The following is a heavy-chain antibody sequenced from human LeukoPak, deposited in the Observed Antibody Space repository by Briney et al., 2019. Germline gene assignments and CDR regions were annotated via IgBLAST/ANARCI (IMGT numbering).Heavy chain of an antibody. CDR1: GFTFSSYG. V-gene: IGHV3-30*02. J-gene: IGHJ4*02. D-gene: IGHD6-13*01. CDR2: IRYDGSKK. CDR3: AKNSWQQLMYY. Sequence: SGGSLRLSCAASGFTFSSYGMHWVRQAPGKGLEGVAFIRYDGSKKYYAVSGKGRFTISKDYSKNTLYLQMNSLRAEDTAVYYCAKNSWQQLMYYWGQGTLVTVSS.